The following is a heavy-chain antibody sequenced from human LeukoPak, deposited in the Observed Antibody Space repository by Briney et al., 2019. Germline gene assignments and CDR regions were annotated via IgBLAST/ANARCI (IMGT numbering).Heavy chain of an antibody. CDR1: GASFSSSSYY. J-gene: IGHJ5*02. V-gene: IGHV4-39*07. D-gene: IGHD3-10*01. Sequence: SETLSLTCAVSGASFSSSSYYWGWIRQPPGKGLEWIVSIYYSGISYHNPSLKSRVTISVDTSKNQFSLKLSSVTAADTAVYYCARDTRSLWFGESAPLGPWGQGTLVTVSS. CDR3: ARDTRSLWFGESAPLGP. CDR2: IYYSGIS.